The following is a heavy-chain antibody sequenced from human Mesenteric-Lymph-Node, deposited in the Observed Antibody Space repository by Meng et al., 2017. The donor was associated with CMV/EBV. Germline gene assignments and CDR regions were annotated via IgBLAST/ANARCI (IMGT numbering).Heavy chain of an antibody. CDR1: GFTVSSSH. D-gene: IGHD2-2*01. V-gene: IGHV3-66*02. CDR2: FYSGGNP. CDR3: AKSSSSTSSAGYS. Sequence: GESLKISCAASGFTVSSSHMSWVRQVPGKGLEWVSVFYSGGNPHYADSVKGRFTISRDNSKNTLDLQMNNLRTDDTAVYYCAKSSSSTSSAGYSWGRGTLVTV. J-gene: IGHJ4*02.